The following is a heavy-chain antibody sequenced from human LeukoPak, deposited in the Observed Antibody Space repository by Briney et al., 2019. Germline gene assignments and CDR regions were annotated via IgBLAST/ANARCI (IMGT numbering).Heavy chain of an antibody. J-gene: IGHJ5*02. Sequence: PSETLSLTCTVSGGSISSGGYYWSWIRQPPGKGLEWIGEINHSGSTNYNPSLKSRVTISVDTSKNQFSLKLSSVTAADTAVYYCARGRVRAPNHRDPRPNNWFDPWGQGTLVTVSS. V-gene: IGHV4-39*07. D-gene: IGHD1-14*01. CDR1: GGSISSGGYY. CDR2: INHSGST. CDR3: ARGRVRAPNHRDPRPNNWFDP.